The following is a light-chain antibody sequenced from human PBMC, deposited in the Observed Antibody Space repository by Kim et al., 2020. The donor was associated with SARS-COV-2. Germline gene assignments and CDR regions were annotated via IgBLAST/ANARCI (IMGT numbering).Light chain of an antibody. Sequence: DIVMTHSPDSLAVSLGERATINCKSSQSLLYSSNNKNYLAWYQQKPGQPPKLLIYWASTRKFGVPDRFSGSGSGTDFTLTISSLQAEDVAVYYCQQYYDTPLTFGGGTKVDIK. CDR2: WAS. J-gene: IGKJ4*01. CDR1: QSLLYSSNNKNY. CDR3: QQYYDTPLT. V-gene: IGKV4-1*01.